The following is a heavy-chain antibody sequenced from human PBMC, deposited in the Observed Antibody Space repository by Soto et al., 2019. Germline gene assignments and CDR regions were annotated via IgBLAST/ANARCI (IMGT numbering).Heavy chain of an antibody. CDR2: VRGDNGHT. CDR3: ARDLGYCRSGTCYREWFDP. Sequence: QVQLVQSGAEVKKPGASVKVSCKASGYTFTTHGISWVRQVPGQGLEWMGWVRGDNGHTNYAQSLQGRATMTTDTSTTTAYMELRSRRSAATAVYYCARDLGYCRSGTCYREWFDPWGQGTRLIVSS. CDR1: GYTFTTHG. J-gene: IGHJ5*02. V-gene: IGHV1-18*01. D-gene: IGHD2-15*01.